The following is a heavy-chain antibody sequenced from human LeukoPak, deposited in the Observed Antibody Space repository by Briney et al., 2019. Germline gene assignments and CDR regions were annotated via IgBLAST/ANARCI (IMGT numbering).Heavy chain of an antibody. CDR3: ARAHRVGATLDY. CDR1: GGSFSGYY. J-gene: IGHJ4*02. CDR2: INHSGST. D-gene: IGHD1-26*01. Sequence: SETLSLTCAVYGGSFSGYYWSWVRQPPGKGLEWIGEINHSGSTNYNPSLKSRVTISVDTSKNQFSLKLSSVTAADTAVYYCARAHRVGATLDYWGQGTLVTVSS. V-gene: IGHV4-34*01.